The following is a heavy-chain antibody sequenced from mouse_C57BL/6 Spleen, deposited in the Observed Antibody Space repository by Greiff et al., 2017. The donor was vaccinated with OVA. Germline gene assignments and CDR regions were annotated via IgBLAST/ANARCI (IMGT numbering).Heavy chain of an antibody. CDR2: IWSGGST. Sequence: VQLVESGPGLVQPSQSLSITCTVSGFSLTSYGVHWVRQSPGKGLEWLGVIWSGGSTDYNAAFISRLSISKDNSKSQVFFKMNSLQADDTAIYYSAREIYYVYASDSWGEGTTLTVSS. CDR1: GFSLTSYG. V-gene: IGHV2-2*01. D-gene: IGHD2-2*01. J-gene: IGHJ2*01. CDR3: AREIYYVYASDS.